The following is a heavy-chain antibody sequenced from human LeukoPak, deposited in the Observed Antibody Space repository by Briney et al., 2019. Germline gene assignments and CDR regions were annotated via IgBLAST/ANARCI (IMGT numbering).Heavy chain of an antibody. V-gene: IGHV4-34*01. CDR2: INHSGST. D-gene: IGHD6-19*01. CDR3: AVTIGSGWSFDY. CDR1: GGSFSGYY. J-gene: IGHJ4*02. Sequence: PSETLSLTCAVYGGSFSGYYWSWIRQPPGKGLEWIGEINHSGSTNYNPSLKSRVTISVDTSKNQFSLKLSSVTAADTAVYYCAVTIGSGWSFDYWGQGTLVTVSS.